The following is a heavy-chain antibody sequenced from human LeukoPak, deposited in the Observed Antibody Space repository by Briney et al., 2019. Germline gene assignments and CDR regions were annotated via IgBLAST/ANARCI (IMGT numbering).Heavy chain of an antibody. CDR1: GYTFTSYD. J-gene: IGHJ4*02. D-gene: IGHD5-18*01. Sequence: ASVTVSCKASGYTFTSYDISWVRQAPGQGLEWMGGIIPIFGTANYAQKFQGRVTITADESTSTAYMELSSLRSEDTAVYYCASGGSGYSYGIDYWGQGTLVTVSS. CDR3: ASGGSGYSYGIDY. V-gene: IGHV1-69*13. CDR2: IIPIFGTA.